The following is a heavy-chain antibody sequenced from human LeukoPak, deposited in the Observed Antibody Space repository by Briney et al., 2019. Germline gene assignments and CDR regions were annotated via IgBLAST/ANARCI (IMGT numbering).Heavy chain of an antibody. Sequence: PTGGSLRLSCAASGFTFSSYAMSWVRQAPGKGLEWVSAISGSGGSTYYADSVKGRFTISRDNSKNTLYLQMNSLRAEDTAVYYCAKESGYGYHPTSNWFDPWGQGTLVTVSS. CDR2: ISGSGGST. CDR1: GFTFSSYA. J-gene: IGHJ5*02. D-gene: IGHD5-12*01. V-gene: IGHV3-23*01. CDR3: AKESGYGYHPTSNWFDP.